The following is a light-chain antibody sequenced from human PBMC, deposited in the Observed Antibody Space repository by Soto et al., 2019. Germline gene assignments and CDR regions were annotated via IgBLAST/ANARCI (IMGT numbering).Light chain of an antibody. J-gene: IGKJ1*01. CDR3: QQYYSYPWR. V-gene: IGKV1-8*01. CDR2: AAS. CDR1: QGINSY. Sequence: AIRMTQSPSSFSASTGDRVTITCRASQGINSYLAWYQQKPGKAPKLLVYAASTLQSGVPSRFSGSESGTDFTLTISCLQSEDFATYYCQQYYSYPWRFGQGTKVEVK.